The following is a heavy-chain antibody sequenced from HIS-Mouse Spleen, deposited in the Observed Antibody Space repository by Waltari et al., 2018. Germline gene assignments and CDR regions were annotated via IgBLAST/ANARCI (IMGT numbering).Heavy chain of an antibody. CDR1: RGSISSSRYY. J-gene: IGHJ2*01. Sequence: QLQLQESGPGLVKPSETLSLTCTVPRGSISSSRYYWGRIRQPPGKGLEWVGSIYYSGSTYYNPSLKSRVTISVDTSKNQFSLKLSSVTAADTAVYYCAREIPYSSSWYDWYFDLWGRGTLVTVSS. D-gene: IGHD6-13*01. CDR2: IYYSGST. CDR3: AREIPYSSSWYDWYFDL. V-gene: IGHV4-39*07.